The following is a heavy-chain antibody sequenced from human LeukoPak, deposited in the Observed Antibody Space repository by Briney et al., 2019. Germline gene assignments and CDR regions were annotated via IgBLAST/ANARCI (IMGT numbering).Heavy chain of an antibody. CDR1: GGTFSSYA. D-gene: IGHD6-13*01. CDR2: IIPIFGTA. Sequence: GASVKVSCKASGGTFSSYAISWVRQAPGQGLEWMGGIIPIFGTANYAQKFQGRVTITTDESTSTAYMELSSLRSEDTAVYYCARDTHAAAGTDYWGQGTLVTVSS. V-gene: IGHV1-69*05. J-gene: IGHJ4*02. CDR3: ARDTHAAAGTDY.